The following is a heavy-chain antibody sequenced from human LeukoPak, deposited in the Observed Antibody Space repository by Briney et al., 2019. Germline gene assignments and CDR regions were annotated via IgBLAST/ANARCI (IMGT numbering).Heavy chain of an antibody. CDR1: GFTLRSYW. Sequence: SGGSLRLSCAASGFTLRSYWRHWFRQAPGERLVWVSRINSDGSIRSYADSVEGRFTISRDNAENTLYLQLNRLRVEDTAVYFCARVTASWHPYVDYWGQGTLVTVSS. CDR2: INSDGSIR. J-gene: IGHJ4*02. D-gene: IGHD2-2*01. CDR3: ARVTASWHPYVDY. V-gene: IGHV3-74*01.